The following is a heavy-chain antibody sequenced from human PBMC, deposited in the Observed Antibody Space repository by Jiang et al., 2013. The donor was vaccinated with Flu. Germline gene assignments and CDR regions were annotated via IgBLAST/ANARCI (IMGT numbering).Heavy chain of an antibody. V-gene: IGHV4-34*01. D-gene: IGHD1-20*01. Sequence: LLKPSETLSLTCAVYGGSFSGYYWSWIRQPPGKGLEWIGEINHSGSTNYNPSLKSRVTISVDTSKNQFSLKLSSVTAADTAVYYCARALIGYNWNFSYWGQGTLVTVSS. CDR2: INHSGST. CDR3: ARALIGYNWNFSY. CDR1: GGSFSGYY. J-gene: IGHJ4*02.